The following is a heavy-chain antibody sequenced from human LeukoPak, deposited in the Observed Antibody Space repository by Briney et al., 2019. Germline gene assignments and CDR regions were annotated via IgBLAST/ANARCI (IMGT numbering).Heavy chain of an antibody. CDR3: VRSRSYYFDY. CDR1: GFTFDDYG. D-gene: IGHD1-26*01. Sequence: GGSLRLSCAASGFTFDDYGMTWVRQDPGRRLEWVSTVDWSGGRTSYADSVKGRFTISRDNAKNSLFLQMNSLRAEDTALYFCVRSRSYYFDYWGQGTLVTVSS. CDR2: VDWSGGRT. V-gene: IGHV3-20*04. J-gene: IGHJ4*02.